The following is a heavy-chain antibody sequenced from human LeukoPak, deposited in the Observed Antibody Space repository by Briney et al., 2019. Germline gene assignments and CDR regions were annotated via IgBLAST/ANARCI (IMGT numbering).Heavy chain of an antibody. CDR3: ARFEGTGTTGAWFDP. J-gene: IGHJ5*02. V-gene: IGHV4-34*01. Sequence: SETLSLTCAVYGGSFSGYYWSWIRQPPGKGLEWIGEINHSGSTNYNPSLKSRVTISVDTSKNQFSLKLSSVTAADTAVYYCARFEGTGTTGAWFDPWGQGTLVTVSS. D-gene: IGHD1-1*01. CDR1: GGSFSGYY. CDR2: INHSGST.